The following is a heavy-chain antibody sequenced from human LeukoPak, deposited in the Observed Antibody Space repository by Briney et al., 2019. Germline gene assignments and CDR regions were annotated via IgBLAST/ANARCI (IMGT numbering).Heavy chain of an antibody. CDR2: IIPIFGTA. CDR1: GGTFSSYA. D-gene: IGHD2-15*01. Sequence: ASVKVSCKASGGTFSSYAISWVRQAPGQGLEWMGGIIPIFGTANYAQKFQGRVTITADESTSTAYMELSSLRSEDTAVYYCARGMGYCSGGSCPHGYWGQGTLVTVSS. CDR3: ARGMGYCSGGSCPHGY. J-gene: IGHJ4*02. V-gene: IGHV1-69*13.